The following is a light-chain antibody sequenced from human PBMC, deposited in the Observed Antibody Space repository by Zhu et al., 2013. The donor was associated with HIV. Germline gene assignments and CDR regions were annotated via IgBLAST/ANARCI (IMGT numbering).Light chain of an antibody. CDR3: LQDYNYPPT. V-gene: IGKV1-6*01. J-gene: IGKJ1*01. CDR1: QGINHF. CDR2: AAS. Sequence: AIQLTQSPSSLSASVGDRVTITCRASQGINHFLAWYQQKPGRVPKLLIYAASTLQSGVPSRFSGSGSGTDFTLTIRSLQPEDFATYYCLQDYNYPPTFGQGTKVEVK.